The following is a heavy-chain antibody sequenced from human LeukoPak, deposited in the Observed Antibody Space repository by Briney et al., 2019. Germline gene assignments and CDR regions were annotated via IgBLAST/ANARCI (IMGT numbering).Heavy chain of an antibody. CDR2: IYYSGST. J-gene: IGHJ3*02. CDR1: GGSISSGGYY. D-gene: IGHD3-22*01. CDR3: AREPYDSSGYNPTRGFDI. V-gene: IGHV4-31*03. Sequence: SETLSLTCTVSGGSISSGGYYWSWIRQHPGKGLEWIGYIYYSGSTYYNPSLKSRVTISVDTSKNQLSLKLSSVTAADTAVYYCAREPYDSSGYNPTRGFDIWGQGTMVTVSS.